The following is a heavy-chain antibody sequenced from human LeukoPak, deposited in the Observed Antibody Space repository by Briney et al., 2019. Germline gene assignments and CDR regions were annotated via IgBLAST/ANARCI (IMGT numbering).Heavy chain of an antibody. Sequence: PSETLSLTCAVYGGSFSGYYWSWIRQPPGKGLEWIGEINHSGSTNYNPSLKSRVTISVDTSKNHFSLKLSSVTAADTAVYYCARQEGSYGGNYMIDYWGQGTLVTVSS. CDR1: GGSFSGYY. V-gene: IGHV4-34*01. CDR2: INHSGST. CDR3: ARQEGSYGGNYMIDY. J-gene: IGHJ4*02. D-gene: IGHD4-23*01.